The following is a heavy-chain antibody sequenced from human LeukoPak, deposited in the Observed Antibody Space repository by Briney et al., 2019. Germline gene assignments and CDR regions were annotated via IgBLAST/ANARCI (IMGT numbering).Heavy chain of an antibody. V-gene: IGHV1-46*01. Sequence: ASVKVSCKSSGYTFANYYLHWVRQAPGQGLEWMGIINPVGGSTTYTQKFQGRVTMTRDTSTSTVYMDLSSLRSEDTAVYYCARGGSLAAAPHLYCFDYWGQGSLVTVSS. J-gene: IGHJ4*02. CDR3: ARGGSLAAAPHLYCFDY. CDR1: GYTFANYY. CDR2: INPVGGST. D-gene: IGHD6-19*01.